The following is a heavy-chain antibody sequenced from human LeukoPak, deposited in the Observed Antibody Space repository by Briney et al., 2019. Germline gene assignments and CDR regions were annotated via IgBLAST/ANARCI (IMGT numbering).Heavy chain of an antibody. J-gene: IGHJ4*02. CDR1: GFNFGTYA. Sequence: GGSLRLSCVGSGFNFGTYAMDWVRQAPGKGLEWVGDISYDGGYASYAAAVKGRFTISRDNAKNSLYLQMNSLRAEDTAVYYCARVGIERWYSSSWTPPETWGQGTLVTVSS. D-gene: IGHD6-13*01. CDR2: ISYDGGYA. V-gene: IGHV3-30*04. CDR3: ARVGIERWYSSSWTPPET.